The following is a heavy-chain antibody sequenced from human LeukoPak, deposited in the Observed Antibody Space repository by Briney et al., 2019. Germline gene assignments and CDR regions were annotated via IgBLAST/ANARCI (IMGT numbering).Heavy chain of an antibody. D-gene: IGHD3-10*01. V-gene: IGHV1-18*01. CDR1: GYTFTSYG. CDR2: ISAYNGNT. J-gene: IGHJ4*02. Sequence: APVKVSCKASGYTFTSYGIIWVRQAPGQGLEWMGWISAYNGNTNYAQKLQGRVTMTTDTSTSTAYMELRSLGSDDTAVYYCARDNPELLWFGELLWRTNLGVSCDYWGQGTLVSVSS. CDR3: ARDNPELLWFGELLWRTNLGVSCDY.